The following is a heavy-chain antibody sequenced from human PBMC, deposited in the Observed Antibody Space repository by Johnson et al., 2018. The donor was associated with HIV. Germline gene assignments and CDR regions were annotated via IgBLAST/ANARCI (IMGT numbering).Heavy chain of an antibody. D-gene: IGHD2-2*01. J-gene: IGHJ3*02. Sequence: QVQLVESGGGVVQPGRSLRLSCAASGFTFSSYAMHWVRQAPGKGLEWVAVISYDGSNKYYADSVKGRFTISRDNSKNTLYLQMNSLRAEDTAVYYCARGRSRTRPSDLGSGAFDIRGQGTMVTVSS. CDR3: ARGRSRTRPSDLGSGAFDI. CDR1: GFTFSSYA. CDR2: ISYDGSNK. V-gene: IGHV3-30-3*01.